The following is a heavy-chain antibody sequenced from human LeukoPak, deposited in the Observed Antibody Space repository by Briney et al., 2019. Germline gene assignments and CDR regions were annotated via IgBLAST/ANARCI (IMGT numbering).Heavy chain of an antibody. CDR1: GFTFSSYA. D-gene: IGHD3-22*01. CDR3: ASQYYYDSSGYYPLDY. CDR2: MSYDGSNK. J-gene: IGHJ4*02. V-gene: IGHV3-30-3*01. Sequence: GRSLRLSCAASGFTFSSYAMHWVRQAPGKGLEWVAVMSYDGSNKYYADSVKGRFTISRDNSKNTLYLQMNSLRAEDTAVYYCASQYYYDSSGYYPLDYWGQGTLVTVSS.